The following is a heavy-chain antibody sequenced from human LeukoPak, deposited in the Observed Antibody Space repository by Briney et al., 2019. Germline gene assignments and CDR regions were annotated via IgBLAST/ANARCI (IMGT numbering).Heavy chain of an antibody. J-gene: IGHJ4*02. Sequence: SVKVSCKASGYTFTSYYMHWVRQAPGQGLEWMGGIIPIFGTANYAQKFQGRVTITADKSTSTPYMELSSLRSEDTAVYYCARSSIIAAAGPYYFDYWGQGTLVTVSS. V-gene: IGHV1-69*06. D-gene: IGHD6-13*01. CDR2: IIPIFGTA. CDR3: ARSSIIAAAGPYYFDY. CDR1: GYTFTSYY.